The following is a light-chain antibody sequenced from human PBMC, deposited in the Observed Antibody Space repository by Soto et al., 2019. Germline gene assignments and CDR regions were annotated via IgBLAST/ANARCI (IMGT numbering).Light chain of an antibody. V-gene: IGKV3-11*01. J-gene: IGKJ4*01. CDR1: QRVSSY. CDR2: DAS. Sequence: EIVLTQSPATLSLSPGERATLSCRASQRVSSYLAWYQQKPGQAPRLLIYDASNRATGIPARFSGSGSGTDFTLTITSLDPEDFAAYYCQQRSNGPLTFGGGTKVEIK. CDR3: QQRSNGPLT.